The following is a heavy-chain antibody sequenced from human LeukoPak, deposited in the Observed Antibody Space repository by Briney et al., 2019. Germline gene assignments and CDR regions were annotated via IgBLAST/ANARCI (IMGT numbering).Heavy chain of an antibody. D-gene: IGHD3-22*01. CDR3: AASPDYYDSSGYSYYFDY. Sequence: ASVKVSCKASGFTFTSSAVQWVRQARGQRLEWIGWIVVGSGNTNYAQKFQERVTITRDMSTSTAYMELSSLRYEDTAVYCCAASPDYYDSSGYSYYFDYWGQGTLVTVSS. CDR1: GFTFTSSA. J-gene: IGHJ4*02. CDR2: IVVGSGNT. V-gene: IGHV1-58*01.